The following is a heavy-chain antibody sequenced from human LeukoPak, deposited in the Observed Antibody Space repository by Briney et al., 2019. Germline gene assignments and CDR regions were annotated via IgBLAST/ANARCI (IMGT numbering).Heavy chain of an antibody. CDR2: INPNSGGT. D-gene: IGHD3-10*01. Sequence: ASVKVSCKASGYTFTGYYMHWVRQAPGQGLEWMGWINPNSGGTNYAQKFQGRVTMTRDTSISRAYMELSRLRSDDTAVYYCERTLPAGLAPYYFDYWGQGTLVTVSS. CDR1: GYTFTGYY. CDR3: ERTLPAGLAPYYFDY. V-gene: IGHV1-2*02. J-gene: IGHJ4*02.